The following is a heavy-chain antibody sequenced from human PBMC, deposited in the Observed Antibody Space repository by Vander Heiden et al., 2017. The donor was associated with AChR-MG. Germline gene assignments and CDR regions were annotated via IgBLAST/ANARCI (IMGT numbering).Heavy chain of an antibody. J-gene: IGHJ3*01. CDR2: IGGSHSGT. V-gene: IGHV3-23*01. CDR1: RFSFSNYA. Sequence: EVQLLESGGGLVQPGGSLRLSCAASRFSFSNYAMGWVRQAPGKGLEWVSTIGGSHSGTYYADSVKGRFTISGDNSKQTLYLQMNNLRAEDTALYYCARKGGMGIYGHFDLWGQGTKVTVSS. D-gene: IGHD3-10*01. CDR3: ARKGGMGIYGHFDL.